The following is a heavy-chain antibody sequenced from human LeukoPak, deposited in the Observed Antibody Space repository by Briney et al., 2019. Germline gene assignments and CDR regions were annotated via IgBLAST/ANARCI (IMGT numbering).Heavy chain of an antibody. CDR1: GYTFTDYY. Sequence: ASVKVSCKASGYTFTDYYMHWVRQAPGQGLEWMGWISPNSGGTNYAQKFQGRVTMTRDTSIGTAYMELTRLRSDDTAVYYCARRWVGGAFDIWGQGTMVTVSS. CDR3: ARRWVGGAFDI. CDR2: ISPNSGGT. J-gene: IGHJ3*02. D-gene: IGHD3-16*01. V-gene: IGHV1-2*02.